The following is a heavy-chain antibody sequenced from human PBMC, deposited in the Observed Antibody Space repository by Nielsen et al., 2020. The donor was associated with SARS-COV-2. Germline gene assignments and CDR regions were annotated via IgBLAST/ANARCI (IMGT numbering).Heavy chain of an antibody. V-gene: IGHV4-34*01. D-gene: IGHD2-2*01. CDR3: AGFCSSTSCKTDY. CDR2: INHSGST. Sequence: SETLSLTCTVSGGSISGYYWSWIRQPPGKGLEWIGEINHSGSTNYNPSLKSRVTISVDTSKNQFSLKLSSVTAADTAVYYCAGFCSSTSCKTDYWGQGTLVTVSS. CDR1: GGSISGYY. J-gene: IGHJ4*02.